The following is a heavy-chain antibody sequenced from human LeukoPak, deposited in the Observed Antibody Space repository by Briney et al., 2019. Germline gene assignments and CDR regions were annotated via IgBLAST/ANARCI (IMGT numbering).Heavy chain of an antibody. V-gene: IGHV4-34*01. D-gene: IGHD3-10*01. CDR1: GGSFRGYY. CDR3: ARGRRDYYGSGSYAFDY. J-gene: IGHJ4*02. CDR2: INHSGST. Sequence: SETLSLTCAVYGGSFRGYYWSWIRQPPGKGLEWIGEINHSGSTNYNPSLKSRVTISVDTSKNQFSLKLSSVTAADTAVYYCARGRRDYYGSGSYAFDYWGQGTLVTVSS.